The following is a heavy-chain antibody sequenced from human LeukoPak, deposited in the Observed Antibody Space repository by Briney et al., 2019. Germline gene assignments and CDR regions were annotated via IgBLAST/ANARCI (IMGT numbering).Heavy chain of an antibody. V-gene: IGHV4-61*01. CDR2: IYYSGST. D-gene: IGHD6-13*01. J-gene: IGHJ6*02. CDR1: GGSVSSGSYC. CDR3: ARNSSSWYGYYYYYYGMDV. Sequence: KPSETLSLTCTVSGGSVSSGSYCWSWIRQPPGKGPEWIGYIYYSGSTNYNPSLKSRVTISVDTSKNQFSLKLSSVTAADTAVYYCARNSSSWYGYYYYYYGMDVWGQGTTVTVSS.